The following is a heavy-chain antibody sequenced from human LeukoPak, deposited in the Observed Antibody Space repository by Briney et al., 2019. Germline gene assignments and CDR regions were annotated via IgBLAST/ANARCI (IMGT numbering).Heavy chain of an antibody. CDR2: ISSGGSNT. CDR1: GFTFSDYY. J-gene: IGHJ4*02. CDR3: ARGGRYSYGLFDY. V-gene: IGHV3-11*04. Sequence: GGSLRLSCAGSGFTFSDYYLTWIRQAPGKGLEWVSYISSGGSNTYYADSVKGRFTISRDNAKKSLYLQMNSLRAEDTAVYYCARGGRYSYGLFDYWGQGTLVTVSS. D-gene: IGHD5-18*01.